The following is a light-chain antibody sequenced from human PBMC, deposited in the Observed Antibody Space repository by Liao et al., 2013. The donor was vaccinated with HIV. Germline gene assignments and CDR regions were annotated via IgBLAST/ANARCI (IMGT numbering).Light chain of an antibody. CDR2: DDS. CDR1: KLGDKY. J-gene: IGLJ1*01. V-gene: IGLV3-1*01. Sequence: SYELTQPPSVSVSPGQTASITCSGDKLGDKYACWYQQKPGQSPVLVIYDDSDRPSGIPERFSGSNSGNTATLTISRAEAGDEADYYCQVWDSSSDHYVFGTGTKVTVL. CDR3: QVWDSSSDHYV.